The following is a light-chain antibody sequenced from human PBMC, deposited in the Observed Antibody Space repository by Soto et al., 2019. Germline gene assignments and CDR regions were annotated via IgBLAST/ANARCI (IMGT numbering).Light chain of an antibody. J-gene: IGKJ5*01. CDR2: DAS. CDR3: QQRSNWPIT. CDR1: QSVSSY. Sequence: DIVLTQSPVTLSLSPGDRATLSCRASQSVSSYLAWYQQKPGQAPRLLIYDASNRATGIPARFSGSGSGTDFTLTISSLEPEDFAVYYCQQRSNWPITFGQGTRLEIK. V-gene: IGKV3-11*01.